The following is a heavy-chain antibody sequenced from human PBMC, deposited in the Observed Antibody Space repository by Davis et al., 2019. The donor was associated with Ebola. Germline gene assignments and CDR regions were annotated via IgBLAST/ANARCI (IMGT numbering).Heavy chain of an antibody. Sequence: PSETLSLTCAVSGISVSSSNWWPWMRQPPGQSLEWIGQVFHSGHTNYNPSLGSRVSLSLDKSTNQFSLQLTSVTAADTAVYYCTRGYGALWGQGKLVTVSS. CDR2: VFHSGHT. CDR3: TRGYGAL. V-gene: IGHV4-4*02. J-gene: IGHJ3*01. D-gene: IGHD4/OR15-4a*01. CDR1: GISVSSSNW.